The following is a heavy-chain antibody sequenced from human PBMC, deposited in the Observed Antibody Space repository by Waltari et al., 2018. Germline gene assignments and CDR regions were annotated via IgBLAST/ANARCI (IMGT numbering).Heavy chain of an antibody. CDR2: IYSGGST. D-gene: IGHD1-7*01. J-gene: IGHJ4*02. Sequence: EVQLVETGGGLIQPGGSLRLSCAASGFTVRSNYISWVRQAPGKGLEWVSVIYSGGSTYYADSVKGRFTISRDNSKNTLYLQMNSLRAEDTAVYYCARVLYGTTMFDYWGQGTLVTVSS. V-gene: IGHV3-53*02. CDR1: GFTVRSNY. CDR3: ARVLYGTTMFDY.